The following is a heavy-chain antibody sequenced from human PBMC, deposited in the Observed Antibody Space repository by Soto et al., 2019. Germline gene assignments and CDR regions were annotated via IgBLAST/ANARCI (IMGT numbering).Heavy chain of an antibody. CDR3: ARDQAPYCSGGSCYPDY. J-gene: IGHJ4*02. Sequence: GGSLRLSCAASGFTFSSYGMHWVRQAPGKGLEWVAVIWYDGSNKYYADSVKGRFTISRDNSKNTLYLQMNSLRAEDTAVYYCARDQAPYCSGGSCYPDYWGQGTLVTVSS. D-gene: IGHD2-15*01. V-gene: IGHV3-33*01. CDR1: GFTFSSYG. CDR2: IWYDGSNK.